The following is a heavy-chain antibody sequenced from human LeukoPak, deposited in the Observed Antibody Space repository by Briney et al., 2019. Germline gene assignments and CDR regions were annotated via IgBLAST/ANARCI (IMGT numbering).Heavy chain of an antibody. CDR3: AKDRSESYFYFDF. Sequence: PGGSLRLSCAASGFTVSSNYMSWVRQAPGKGLEWVSVIYSDGRTYYAQSVEGRFTISRDNSKNTLYLQMNSLRAEDTAVYYCAKDRSESYFYFDFWGQGTLVTVSS. V-gene: IGHV3-66*01. J-gene: IGHJ4*02. CDR1: GFTVSSNY. CDR2: IYSDGRT. D-gene: IGHD1-26*01.